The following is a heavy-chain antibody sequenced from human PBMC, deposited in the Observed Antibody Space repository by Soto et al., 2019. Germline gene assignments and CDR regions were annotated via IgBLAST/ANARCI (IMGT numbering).Heavy chain of an antibody. J-gene: IGHJ4*02. Sequence: EVQLLESRGGLVQPGGSLRLSCAASGFTFSSFAMSWVRQAPGEGLVWVSSITGSGGSTYYADSVKGRFTISRDNSKNTLYLQMSSLRAEDTAVYYCAKGGYYYDTTGYYWGQGTLVTVSS. CDR3: AKGGYYYDTTGYY. CDR2: ITGSGGST. V-gene: IGHV3-23*01. D-gene: IGHD3-22*01. CDR1: GFTFSSFA.